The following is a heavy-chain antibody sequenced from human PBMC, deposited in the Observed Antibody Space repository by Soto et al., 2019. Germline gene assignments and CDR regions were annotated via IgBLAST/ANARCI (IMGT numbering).Heavy chain of an antibody. CDR1: GLSLSSSGVG. V-gene: IGHV2-5*02. D-gene: IGHD2-21*02. CDR2: IYWDDDK. CDR3: VQSRCGGDCLQSYSSHSYYGLDV. J-gene: IGHJ6*02. Sequence: FSPTRVKPTKTLTLRCSFSGLSLSSSGVGVRWIRQPPGKALEWLALIYWDDDKRYNPSLNSRLTITKDTSKNQVVLAMTNMDPVDTATFYCVQSRCGGDCLQSYSSHSYYGLDVWRQGTTVTVSS.